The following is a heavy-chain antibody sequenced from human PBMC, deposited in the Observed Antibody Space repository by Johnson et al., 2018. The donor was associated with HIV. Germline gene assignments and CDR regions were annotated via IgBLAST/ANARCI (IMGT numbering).Heavy chain of an antibody. Sequence: QMQLVESGGGLVKPGGSLRLSCVASGFTFSDYYMGWIRQAPGKGLEWVSYISSSGTTIYSADSVQGRFTTSRDNAKKSLSLQMNSLRAEDTAVYYCARGEGRIPHAFDIWGQGTMVTVSS. J-gene: IGHJ3*02. V-gene: IGHV3-11*04. CDR1: GFTFSDYY. CDR2: ISSSGTTI. CDR3: ARGEGRIPHAFDI. D-gene: IGHD2-2*02.